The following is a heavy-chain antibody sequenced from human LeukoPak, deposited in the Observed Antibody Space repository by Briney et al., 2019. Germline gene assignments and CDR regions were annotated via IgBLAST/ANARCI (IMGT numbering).Heavy chain of an antibody. CDR1: GFSFSTYA. J-gene: IGHJ4*02. Sequence: GGSLRLSCAASGFSFSTYAMHWVRQAPGKGLEWVALIWHDASHTFYTDSVKGRFTISRDNSKNTVYLQMNSLGGEDTAVYYCAREFCGSGSYPDYWGQGTLVTVSS. CDR2: IWHDASHT. V-gene: IGHV3-33*01. CDR3: AREFCGSGSYPDY. D-gene: IGHD3-10*01.